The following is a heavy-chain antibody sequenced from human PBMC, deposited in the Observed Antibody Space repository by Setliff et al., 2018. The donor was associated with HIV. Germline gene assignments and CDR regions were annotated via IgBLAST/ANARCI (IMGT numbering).Heavy chain of an antibody. D-gene: IGHD2-15*01. J-gene: IGHJ4*02. CDR2: VYYTGVT. CDR3: ARADDAGCSYYLDL. CDR1: WASISNYY. V-gene: IGHV4-59*01. Sequence: SETLSLTCTVSWASISNYYWSWIRQTQGRGLEWVGYVYYTGVTNYNPSLKSRVTLSVDTSRNHFSLRLRSVTAADTAQYYCARADDAGCSYYLDLWDQGTLVTVSS.